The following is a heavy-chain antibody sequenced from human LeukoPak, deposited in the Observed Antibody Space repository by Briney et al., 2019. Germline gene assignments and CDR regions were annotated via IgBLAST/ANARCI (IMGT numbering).Heavy chain of an antibody. CDR3: AKDLSSRRVVPAGYYYYYFYMDV. D-gene: IGHD2-2*01. V-gene: IGHV3-30*02. J-gene: IGHJ6*03. CDR2: IRYDGSNK. CDR1: GFTFSSYG. Sequence: GGSLRLSCAASGFTFSSYGMHWVRQAPGKGLEWVAFIRYDGSNKYYADSVKGRFTISRDNSKNTLYLQMNSLRAEDTAVYYCAKDLSSRRVVPAGYYYYYFYMDVWGKGTTVTVSS.